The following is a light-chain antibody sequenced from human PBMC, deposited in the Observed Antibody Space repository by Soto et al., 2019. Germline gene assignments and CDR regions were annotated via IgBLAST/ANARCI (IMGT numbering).Light chain of an antibody. CDR2: AAS. CDR3: QRYYYWRT. V-gene: IGKV3-15*01. Sequence: EVILTQSPATLSVSPGESVTLSCRASQNVNHDLAWYQQKAGQAPRILIYAASVRAPGIPVRFSGSGSATEFSRTISSLESEDFGFYYCQRYYYWRTFGQGTKVDIK. J-gene: IGKJ1*01. CDR1: QNVNHD.